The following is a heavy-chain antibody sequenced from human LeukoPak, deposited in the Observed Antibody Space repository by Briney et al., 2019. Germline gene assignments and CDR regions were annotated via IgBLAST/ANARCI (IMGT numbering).Heavy chain of an antibody. CDR1: GGSISSYY. CDR3: ARDRSQYDFWSGSYGMDV. V-gene: IGHV4-59*12. J-gene: IGHJ6*02. Sequence: SETLSLTCTVSGGSISSYYWSWIRQPPGKGLEWIGYIHYSGSTNYNPSLKSRVTISVDTSKNQFSLKVSSVTAADTAVYYCARDRSQYDFWSGSYGMDVWGQGTTVTVSS. CDR2: IHYSGST. D-gene: IGHD3-3*01.